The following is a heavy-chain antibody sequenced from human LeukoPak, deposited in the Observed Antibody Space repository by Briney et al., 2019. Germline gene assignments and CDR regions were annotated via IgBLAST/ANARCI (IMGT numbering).Heavy chain of an antibody. CDR1: GFTFSSYC. J-gene: IGHJ4*02. V-gene: IGHV3-33*01. D-gene: IGHD5-12*01. Sequence: GGSLRLSCAASGFTFSSYCMHWVRQAPGKGLEWVAVIWYDGSNKYYADSVKGRFTISRDNSKNTLYLQMNSLRAEDTAVYSCARDRAGYADYWGQGTLVTVSS. CDR2: IWYDGSNK. CDR3: ARDRAGYADY.